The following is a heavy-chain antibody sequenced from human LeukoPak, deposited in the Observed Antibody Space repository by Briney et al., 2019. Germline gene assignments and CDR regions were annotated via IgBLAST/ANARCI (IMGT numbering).Heavy chain of an antibody. V-gene: IGHV5-10-1*01. D-gene: IGHD2-15*01. CDR2: IDPSDSYT. CDR1: GYSFTSYW. CDR3: ARRAKSYCSGGSCYLDY. Sequence: GESLKISCKGSGYSFTSYWISWVRQMPGKGLAWMGRIDPSDSYTNYSPSFQGHVTISADKSISTAYLQWSSLKASDTAMYYCARRAKSYCSGGSCYLDYWGQGTLVTVSS. J-gene: IGHJ4*02.